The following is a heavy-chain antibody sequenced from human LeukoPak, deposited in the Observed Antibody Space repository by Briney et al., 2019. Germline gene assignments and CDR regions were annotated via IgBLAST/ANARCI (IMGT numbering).Heavy chain of an antibody. Sequence: PGGSLRLSCSASGFTFSAYAMYWVRQAPEKGLEYVSGISNNGGSSFYADSVKGRFTISRDQSKNTLFLQMNSLRAEDTAIYYCAKDRTYYYDSGGYYSDNWGQGTLVTLSS. CDR2: ISNNGGSS. D-gene: IGHD3-22*01. V-gene: IGHV3-64*04. CDR3: AKDRTYYYDSGGYYSDN. CDR1: GFTFSAYA. J-gene: IGHJ4*02.